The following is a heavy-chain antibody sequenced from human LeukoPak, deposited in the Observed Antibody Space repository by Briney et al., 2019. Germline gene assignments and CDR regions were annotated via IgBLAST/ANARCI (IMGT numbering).Heavy chain of an antibody. CDR2: IYSGGST. J-gene: IGHJ4*02. Sequence: GSLRLSCAASGFTVSSYFMSWVRQAPGKGLEWVSVIYSGGSTFYADSVKGRFTISRDNSKNTLYLQMNSLRAEDTAVYYCARGEDVVGALFDSWGQGTLVTVSS. CDR3: ARGEDVVGALFDS. D-gene: IGHD1-26*01. V-gene: IGHV3-53*01. CDR1: GFTVSSYF.